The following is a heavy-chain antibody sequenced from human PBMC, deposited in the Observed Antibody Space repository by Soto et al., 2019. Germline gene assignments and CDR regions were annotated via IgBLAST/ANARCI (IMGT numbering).Heavy chain of an antibody. CDR3: ARVITYSSRELDY. CDR2: INHSGST. J-gene: IGHJ4*02. Sequence: SETLSLTCAVYGGSFSGYYWSWIRQPPGKGLEWIGEINHSGSTNYNPSLKSRVTISVDTSKNQFSLKLSSVTAADTAVYYCARVITYSSRELDYWGQGTLVTVSS. CDR1: GGSFSGYY. V-gene: IGHV4-34*01. D-gene: IGHD6-19*01.